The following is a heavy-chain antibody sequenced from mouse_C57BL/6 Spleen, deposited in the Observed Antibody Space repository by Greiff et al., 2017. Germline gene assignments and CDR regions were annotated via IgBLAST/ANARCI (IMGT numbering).Heavy chain of an antibody. D-gene: IGHD1-1*01. CDR3: TADYYGSSYGYYAMDY. CDR1: GYTFTSYW. Sequence: VQLQQSGTVLARPGASVKMSCKTSGYTFTSYWMHWVKQRPGQGLEWIGAIYPGNSDTSYNQKFKGKAKLTAVTSASTAYMELSSLTNEDSAVYYCTADYYGSSYGYYAMDYWGQGTSVTVSS. J-gene: IGHJ4*01. V-gene: IGHV1-5*01. CDR2: IYPGNSDT.